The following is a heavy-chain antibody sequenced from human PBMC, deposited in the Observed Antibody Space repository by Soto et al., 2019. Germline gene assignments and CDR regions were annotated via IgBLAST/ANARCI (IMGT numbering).Heavy chain of an antibody. J-gene: IGHJ4*02. V-gene: IGHV5-51*01. CDR2: IYPSDSDT. D-gene: IGHD3-3*01. CDR1: GYNFAGYW. Sequence: PGESLKISCKGSGYNFAGYWIAWVRQMPGKGLELIGIIYPSDSDTKYRPPFQGQVTISADKTISSAYLQWSSLRAADTVMYYCARGGVSTRTFDYWGQGTPVTVSS. CDR3: ARGGVSTRTFDY.